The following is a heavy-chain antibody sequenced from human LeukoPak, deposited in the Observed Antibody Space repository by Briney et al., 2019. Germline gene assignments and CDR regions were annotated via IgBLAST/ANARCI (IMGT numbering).Heavy chain of an antibody. Sequence: GASVKVSCKASGYTFTGYYMHWVRQAPGQGLEWMGWINPNSGGTNYAQKFQGRVTMTRDTSISTANMELSRLRSDDTAVYYCARDRRFQATRPYNYMDVWGKGTTVTVSS. D-gene: IGHD3-3*01. CDR2: INPNSGGT. J-gene: IGHJ6*03. CDR3: ARDRRFQATRPYNYMDV. CDR1: GYTFTGYY. V-gene: IGHV1-2*02.